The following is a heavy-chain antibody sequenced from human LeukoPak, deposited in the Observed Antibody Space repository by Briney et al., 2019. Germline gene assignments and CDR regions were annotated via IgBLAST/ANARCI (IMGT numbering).Heavy chain of an antibody. J-gene: IGHJ4*02. CDR1: GFTFSSYG. Sequence: GGSLRLSCAASGFTFSSYGMHWVRQAPGKGLEWVAVISYDGSNKYYADSVKGRFTISRDNSKNTLYLQMNSLRAEDTAVYYCAKDRGAVGATPIDYWGQGTLVTVSS. V-gene: IGHV3-30*18. CDR3: AKDRGAVGATPIDY. D-gene: IGHD1-26*01. CDR2: ISYDGSNK.